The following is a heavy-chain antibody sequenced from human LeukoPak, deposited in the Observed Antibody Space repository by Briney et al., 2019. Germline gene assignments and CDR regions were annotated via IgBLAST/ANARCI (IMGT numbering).Heavy chain of an antibody. Sequence: SETPSLTCAVYGGSFSGYYWSWIRQPPGKGLEWIGEINHSGSTNYNPSLKSRVTMSVDTSKNQFSLKLSSVTAADTAVYYCASARRPDYWGQGTLVTVSS. V-gene: IGHV4-34*01. CDR2: INHSGST. CDR3: ASARRPDY. J-gene: IGHJ4*02. CDR1: GGSFSGYY.